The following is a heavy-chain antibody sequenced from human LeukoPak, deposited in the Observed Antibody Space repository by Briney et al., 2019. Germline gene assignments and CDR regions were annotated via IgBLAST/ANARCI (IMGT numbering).Heavy chain of an antibody. CDR1: GGSISSSSYY. Sequence: PSETLSLTCTVSGGSISSSSYYWGWIRQPPGKGLEWIGEINHSGSTNYNPSLKSRVTISVDTSKNQFSLKLSSVTAADTAVYYCARGLLRFDPWGQGTLVTVSS. J-gene: IGHJ5*02. V-gene: IGHV4-39*07. CDR2: INHSGST. CDR3: ARGLLRFDP.